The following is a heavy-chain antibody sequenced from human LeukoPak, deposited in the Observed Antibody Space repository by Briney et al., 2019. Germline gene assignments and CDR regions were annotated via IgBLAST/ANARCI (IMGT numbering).Heavy chain of an antibody. J-gene: IGHJ6*02. CDR3: AKDNHEDTAMVKDYGMDV. CDR2: ISGSGGST. CDR1: GFTFSSYA. Sequence: GGSLRLSCAASGFTFSSYAMSWVRQAPGKGLEWVSAISGSGGSTYYADSVKGRFTISRDNSKNTLYLQMNSLRAEDTAVYYCAKDNHEDTAMVKDYGMDVWGRGTTVTVSS. V-gene: IGHV3-23*01. D-gene: IGHD5-18*01.